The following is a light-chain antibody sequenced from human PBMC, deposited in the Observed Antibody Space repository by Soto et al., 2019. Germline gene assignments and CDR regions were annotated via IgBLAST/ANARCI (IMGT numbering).Light chain of an antibody. CDR1: ISDIDGYNY. V-gene: IGLV2-14*03. CDR3: SSYTSRSTLGV. Sequence: QSVLTQPASMSGSPGQSITISCTGTISDIDGYNYVSWYQQHPGKAPKLMIYDVSNRPSGVSYRFSGSKSGNTASLTISGLQAEDEADYYCSSYTSRSTLGVFGGGTKLTVL. J-gene: IGLJ2*01. CDR2: DVS.